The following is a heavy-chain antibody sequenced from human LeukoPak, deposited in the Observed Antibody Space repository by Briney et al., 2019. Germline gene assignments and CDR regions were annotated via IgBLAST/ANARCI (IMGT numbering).Heavy chain of an antibody. V-gene: IGHV4-59*01. J-gene: IGHJ3*02. Sequence: SEALSLTCTVSGVSISSYYWSWIRQPPGKGLEWIGYIYYSGSTNYNLSLKSRVTISVDTSKNQFSLKLSSVTAADTAVYYCAREHGGNSLAFDIWGQGTMVTVSS. CDR2: IYYSGST. CDR1: GVSISSYY. D-gene: IGHD4-23*01. CDR3: AREHGGNSLAFDI.